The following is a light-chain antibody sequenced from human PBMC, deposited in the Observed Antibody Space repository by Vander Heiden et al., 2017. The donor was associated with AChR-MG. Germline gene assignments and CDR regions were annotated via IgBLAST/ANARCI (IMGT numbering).Light chain of an antibody. CDR1: QSVSSN. CDR3: QQYKNWAQT. CDR2: GAS. Sequence: EIVMTQSPATLSVSPGERATLSCRASQSVSSNLAWYQQKPGQAPRLLIYGASTRATGIPARFSGSGSGTEFTLTISSLQSEDFAVYYCQQYKNWAQTLGHGTKVDIK. V-gene: IGKV3-15*01. J-gene: IGKJ3*01.